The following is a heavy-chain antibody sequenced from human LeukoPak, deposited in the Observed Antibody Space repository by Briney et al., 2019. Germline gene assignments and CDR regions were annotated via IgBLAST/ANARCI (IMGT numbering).Heavy chain of an antibody. CDR1: GASISSYD. Sequence: SETLSLTCTVSGASISSYDGSGIRQPPGKGLEWIGNIYYSGNSNSTPSLKSRVTISLDTSNTQFSLKLSSVTAAATAVYYCASRRHGYSIFAYWGQGTLVTVSS. J-gene: IGHJ4*02. V-gene: IGHV4-59*01. CDR2: IYYSGNS. CDR3: ASRRHGYSIFAY. D-gene: IGHD5-24*01.